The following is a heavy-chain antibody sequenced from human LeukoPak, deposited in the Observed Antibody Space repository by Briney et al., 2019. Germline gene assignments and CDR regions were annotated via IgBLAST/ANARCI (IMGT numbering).Heavy chain of an antibody. V-gene: IGHV5-51*01. D-gene: IGHD3-16*01. CDR3: ARPGQLGEYTPYYFDY. CDR2: IYPGESDI. Sequence: GESLKISCKGSGYSFTRYWIGWVRQMPGKGLEWMGLIYPGESDIRYSPSFQGQVTISADKSISTAYLQWSSLKASDTAMYYCARPGQLGEYTPYYFDYWGQGTLVTVSS. J-gene: IGHJ4*02. CDR1: GYSFTRYW.